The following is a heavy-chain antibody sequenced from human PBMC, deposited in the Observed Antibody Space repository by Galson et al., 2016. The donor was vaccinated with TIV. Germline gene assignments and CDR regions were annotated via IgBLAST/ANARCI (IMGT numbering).Heavy chain of an antibody. CDR2: TYYRSKWYN. CDR1: GDSVSINSAA. V-gene: IGHV6-1*01. Sequence: CAISGDSVSINSAAWNWIRQSPSRGLEWLGRTYYRSKWYNDYALSVKSRVSIIPDTSKNQFSLQLNSVTPEDTAVYYCARADTIFGVVIHFDCWGQGTLVTVSS. CDR3: ARADTIFGVVIHFDC. D-gene: IGHD3-3*01. J-gene: IGHJ4*02.